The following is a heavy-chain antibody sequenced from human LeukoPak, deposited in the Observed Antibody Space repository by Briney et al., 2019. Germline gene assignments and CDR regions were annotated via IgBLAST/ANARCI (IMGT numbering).Heavy chain of an antibody. CDR1: GGTFSSYA. J-gene: IGHJ5*02. Sequence: SVKVSCKASGGTFSSYAISWVRQAPGQGLEWMGRIIPILGIANYAQKFQGRVTITADKSTSTAYMELSSLRSEDTAVYYCARGGDYYGSSGSDNWFDPWGQGTLVTVSS. V-gene: IGHV1-69*04. D-gene: IGHD3-22*01. CDR3: ARGGDYYGSSGSDNWFDP. CDR2: IIPILGIA.